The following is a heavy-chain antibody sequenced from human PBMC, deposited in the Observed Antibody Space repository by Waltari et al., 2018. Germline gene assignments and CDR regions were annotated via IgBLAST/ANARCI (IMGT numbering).Heavy chain of an antibody. D-gene: IGHD3-10*01. Sequence: EVQLVETGGGLIQPGGSLRLSCAASGFTVSSNYMSWVRQAPGKGLEWVSVIYSGGSTYYADSVKGRFTISRDNSKNTLYLQINSLRAEDTAVYYCARGASYYYGSGSYSTPFDYWGQGTLVTVSS. CDR2: IYSGGST. CDR3: ARGASYYYGSGSYSTPFDY. J-gene: IGHJ4*02. V-gene: IGHV3-53*02. CDR1: GFTVSSNY.